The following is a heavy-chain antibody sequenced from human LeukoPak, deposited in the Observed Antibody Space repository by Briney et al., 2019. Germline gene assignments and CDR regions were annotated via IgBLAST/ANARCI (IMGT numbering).Heavy chain of an antibody. D-gene: IGHD3-3*01. CDR1: GGSISSYY. CDR3: ARGLGVVIPGPDP. V-gene: IGHV4-59*04. J-gene: IGHJ5*02. Sequence: SETLSLTCTVSGGSISSYYWSWIRQPPGKGLEWIGYIYYSGSTYYNPSLKSRVTISVDTSKNQFSLKLSSVTAADTAIYYCARGLGVVIPGPDPWGQGTLVTVSS. CDR2: IYYSGST.